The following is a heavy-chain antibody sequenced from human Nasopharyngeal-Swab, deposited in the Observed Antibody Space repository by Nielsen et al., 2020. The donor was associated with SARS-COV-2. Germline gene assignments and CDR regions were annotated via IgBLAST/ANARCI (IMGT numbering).Heavy chain of an antibody. CDR1: GFTLNTFY. D-gene: IGHD3-16*01. J-gene: IGHJ6*02. CDR2: INGDGSVK. V-gene: IGHV3-7*05. Sequence: GESLKISCVASGFTLNTFYMSWVRRAPGKGLEWVANINGDGSVKDYLDSVKGRFTISRDNTENSVFLQMNSLRAEDTAVYYCVGQLTLLAWGQGTTVTVSS. CDR3: VGQLTLLA.